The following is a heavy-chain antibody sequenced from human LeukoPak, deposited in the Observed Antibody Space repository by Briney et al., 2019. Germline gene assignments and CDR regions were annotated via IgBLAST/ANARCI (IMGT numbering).Heavy chain of an antibody. CDR1: GGSISSGDYY. CDR3: ARGSPTLNAFDI. D-gene: IGHD6-6*01. CDR2: IYYSGST. J-gene: IGHJ3*02. Sequence: SETLSLTCTVSGGSISSGDYYWSWIRQPPGKGLEWIGYIYYSGSTYYNPSLKSRVTISVDTSKNQFSLKLSSVTAADTAVYYCARGSPTLNAFDIWGQGTMVTVSS. V-gene: IGHV4-30-4*08.